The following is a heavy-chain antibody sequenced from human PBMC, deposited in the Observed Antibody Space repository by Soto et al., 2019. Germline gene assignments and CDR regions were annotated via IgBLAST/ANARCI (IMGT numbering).Heavy chain of an antibody. J-gene: IGHJ6*03. CDR1: GFTFSSYS. V-gene: IGHV3-21*05. CDR2: INYKSHM. CDR3: ARDLIYAGYYYYMDV. D-gene: IGHD2-21*01. Sequence: EVQLVESGGGLVKPGGSLRLSCAASGFTFSSYSMNWVRQAPGKGLEWVSLINYKSHMTKADSVKGRFTISSDNAKNSLYLQMNSMRAEDTAVYFCARDLIYAGYYYYMDVWGIGTTVTVSS.